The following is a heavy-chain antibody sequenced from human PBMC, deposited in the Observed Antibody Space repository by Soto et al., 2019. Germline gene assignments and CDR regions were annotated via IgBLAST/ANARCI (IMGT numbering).Heavy chain of an antibody. J-gene: IGHJ4*02. D-gene: IGHD5-18*01. CDR1: GFTFSTYA. V-gene: IGHV3-23*01. Sequence: EVQLLESGGGLVQPGGSLKLSCAAAGFTFSTYAMRWFRQAPGKGLEWVSAISGSGGSTYYADSVKGRFTISRDNSKNTLYLQRNSLRAEDTAVYYCAKFGGYSYGYYFHYWGQGTLVTVSS. CDR2: ISGSGGST. CDR3: AKFGGYSYGYYFHY.